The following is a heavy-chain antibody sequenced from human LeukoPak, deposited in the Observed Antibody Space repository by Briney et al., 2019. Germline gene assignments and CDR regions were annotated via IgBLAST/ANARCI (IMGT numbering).Heavy chain of an antibody. D-gene: IGHD3-3*01. V-gene: IGHV1-46*01. Sequence: GASVKVSCKASGYTFTSYYMHWVRQAPGQGLEWMGIINPSGGSTSYAQKFQGRVTMTRDMSTSTVYMELSSLRSEDTAVYYCARDSPPLQSRLWSGIYYYYYYYMDVWGKGTTVTVSS. J-gene: IGHJ6*03. CDR3: ARDSPPLQSRLWSGIYYYYYYYMDV. CDR2: INPSGGST. CDR1: GYTFTSYY.